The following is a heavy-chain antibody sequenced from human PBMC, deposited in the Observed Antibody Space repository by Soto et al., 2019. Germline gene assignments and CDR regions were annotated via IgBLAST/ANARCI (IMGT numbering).Heavy chain of an antibody. D-gene: IGHD2-15*01. Sequence: SETLSLTCTVSGGSISSYYWSWIRQPAGQGLEWIGRIYTSGSTNYNPSLKSRVTMSVDTSKNQFSLKLSSVTAADTAVYYCARVKCSGGSCYWGINWCDPWGQGTLVTVSS. CDR3: ARVKCSGGSCYWGINWCDP. CDR1: GGSISSYY. CDR2: IYTSGST. V-gene: IGHV4-4*07. J-gene: IGHJ5*02.